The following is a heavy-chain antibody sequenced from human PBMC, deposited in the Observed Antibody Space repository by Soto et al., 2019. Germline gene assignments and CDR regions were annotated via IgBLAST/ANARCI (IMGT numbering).Heavy chain of an antibody. D-gene: IGHD2-2*01. J-gene: IGHJ6*02. CDR1: GFTFSSYG. CDR3: AKWGYCSXTSCSEGRYYYYYGMDV. Sequence: LRLCCAASGFTFSSYGMHWVRQAPGKGLEWVAVISYDGSNKYYADSVKGRFTISRDNSKNTLYLQMNSLRAEDTAVYYCAKWGYCSXTSCSEGRYYYYYGMDVWGQGTTVTVSS. V-gene: IGHV3-30*18. CDR2: ISYDGSNK.